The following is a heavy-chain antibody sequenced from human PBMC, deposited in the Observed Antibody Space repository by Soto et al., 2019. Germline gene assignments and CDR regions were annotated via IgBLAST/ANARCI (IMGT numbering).Heavy chain of an antibody. CDR1: GVSISSYY. D-gene: IGHD1-1*01. CDR2: MSHSGHT. CDR3: ARHKYNWNDVPYYFDY. J-gene: IGHJ4*02. V-gene: IGHV4-59*08. Sequence: SETLSLTCTVSGVSISSYYWSWIRQPPGKGLEWIGFMSHSGHTNYNPSLKSRVTISLDTSQNQFSLRLSSVTAADTALYYCARHKYNWNDVPYYFDYWAQGTLVTVSS.